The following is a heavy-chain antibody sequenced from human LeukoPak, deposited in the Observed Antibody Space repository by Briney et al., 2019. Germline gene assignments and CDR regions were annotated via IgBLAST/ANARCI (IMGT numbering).Heavy chain of an antibody. Sequence: SETLSLTCTVSGGSISSYYWSWIRQPPGKGLEWIGYIYYSGGTNYNLSLKSRVTISVDTSKNQFSLKLTSVTAADTAVYYCARVNPLGYCSGGSCAVSDYWGRGTLVTVSS. CDR2: IYYSGGT. CDR3: ARVNPLGYCSGGSCAVSDY. D-gene: IGHD2-15*01. CDR1: GGSISSYY. J-gene: IGHJ4*02. V-gene: IGHV4-59*01.